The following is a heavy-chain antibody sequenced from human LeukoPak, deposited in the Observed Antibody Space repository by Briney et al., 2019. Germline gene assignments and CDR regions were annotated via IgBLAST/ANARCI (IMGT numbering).Heavy chain of an antibody. CDR1: GYTFTGYY. CDR2: INPNSGGT. V-gene: IGHV1-2*02. D-gene: IGHD5-18*01. CDR3: ATGVGTGYYYYYMDV. Sequence: GASVKVSCKASGYTFTGYYMHWVRQAPGQGLEWMGWINPNSGGTNYAQKFQGRVTMTRDTSISTAYMELSRLRSDDTAVYYCATGVGTGYYYYYMDVWGKGTTVTVSS. J-gene: IGHJ6*03.